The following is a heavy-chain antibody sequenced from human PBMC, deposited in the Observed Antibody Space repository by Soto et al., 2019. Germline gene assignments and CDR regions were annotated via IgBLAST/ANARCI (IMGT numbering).Heavy chain of an antibody. CDR1: GFTFSSYA. J-gene: IGHJ6*02. CDR2: ISYGGSNK. CDR3: ARELLRGDYGMDV. D-gene: IGHD1-26*01. Sequence: QVQLVESGGGVVQPGRSLRLSCAASGFTFSSYAMHWVRQAPGKGLEWVAVISYGGSNKYYADSVKGRFTISRDNSKNTLYLQMNSLRAEDTAVYYCARELLRGDYGMDVWGQGTTVTVSS. V-gene: IGHV3-30-3*01.